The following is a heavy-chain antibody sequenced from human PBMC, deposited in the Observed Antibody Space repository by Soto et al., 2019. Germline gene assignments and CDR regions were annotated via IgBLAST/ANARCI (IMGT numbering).Heavy chain of an antibody. D-gene: IGHD2-21*01. CDR2: IYCSGST. Sequence: QVQLQESGPGLVKPSQTLSLTCTVSGGSISSGGYYWSWIRQHPGKGLEWIGYIYCSGSTYYNPSLKSRVTISVDTSKNQFSLKLSSVTAADTAVYYCARDTPLVVIAIPGAFDIWGQGTMVTVSS. CDR1: GGSISSGGYY. J-gene: IGHJ3*02. CDR3: ARDTPLVVIAIPGAFDI. V-gene: IGHV4-31*03.